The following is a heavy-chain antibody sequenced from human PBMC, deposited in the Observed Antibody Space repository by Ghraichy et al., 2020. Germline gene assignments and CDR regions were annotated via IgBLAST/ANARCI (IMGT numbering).Heavy chain of an antibody. CDR2: IYYSEST. V-gene: IGHV4-59*08. J-gene: IGHJ1*01. D-gene: IGHD5-24*01. CDR1: GGSISSYF. Sequence: SETLSLTCTVSGGSISSYFWGWIRQPPGKGLEWIGSIYYSESTHYNPSFKSRITISVDTSNNQFSLKVSSVTAADTAVYYCATFFRGYFQHWGQGTLVTVSS. CDR3: ATFFRGYFQH.